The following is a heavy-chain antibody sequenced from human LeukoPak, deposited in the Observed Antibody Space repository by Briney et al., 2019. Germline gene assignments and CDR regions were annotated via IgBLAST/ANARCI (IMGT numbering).Heavy chain of an antibody. D-gene: IGHD3-16*02. CDR2: IIPLFPTT. Sequence: SVKVSCKASGGTFNNYAISWVRQAPGQGLEWMGRIIPLFPTTHSAQKFQGRLTLTTDESTNTAHMELSSLRSEDTAVYYCASNKGIIPEVFHSWGQGTMVTISS. CDR1: GGTFNNYA. CDR3: ASNKGIIPEVFHS. V-gene: IGHV1-69*05. J-gene: IGHJ3*02.